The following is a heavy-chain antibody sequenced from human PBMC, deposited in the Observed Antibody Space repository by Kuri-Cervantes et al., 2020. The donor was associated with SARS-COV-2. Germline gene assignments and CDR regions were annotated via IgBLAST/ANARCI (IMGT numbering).Heavy chain of an antibody. J-gene: IGHJ4*02. CDR2: ISYDGSNK. CDR3: ARDDGSGSYFTFDY. Sequence: GESLKISCAASGFTFSSYAMHWVRQAPGKGLEWVAVISYDGSNKYYADSVKGRFTISRDNSKNTLYLQMNSLRAEDTAVYYCARDDGSGSYFTFDYWGQGTLVTVS. V-gene: IGHV3-30-3*01. CDR1: GFTFSSYA. D-gene: IGHD3-10*01.